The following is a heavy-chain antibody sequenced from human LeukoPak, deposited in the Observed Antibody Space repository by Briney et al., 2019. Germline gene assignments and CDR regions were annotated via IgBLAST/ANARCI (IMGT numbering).Heavy chain of an antibody. CDR1: GGTFINYA. CDR3: ASGNGYCSGGNCAGVY. V-gene: IGHV1-69*04. CDR2: ITHLLDIP. Sequence: SVKVSCKASGGTFINYAITWVRQAPGQGLEWMGRITHLLDIPKYAQNFQGRITISADKSTSTAYMELSSLRYEDTAVYYCASGNGYCSGGNCAGVYWGQGTLVTVSS. D-gene: IGHD2-8*02. J-gene: IGHJ4*02.